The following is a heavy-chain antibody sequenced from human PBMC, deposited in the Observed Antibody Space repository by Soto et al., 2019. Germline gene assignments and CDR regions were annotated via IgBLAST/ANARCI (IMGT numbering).Heavy chain of an antibody. V-gene: IGHV1-3*01. CDR2: INAGNGNT. CDR1: GYTFTSYA. J-gene: IGHJ4*02. CDR3: ASSTYDCIWGSYRFDS. Sequence: QVQLVQSGAEVKKPGASVKVSCKASGYTFTSYARHWVRQSPGQRLEWMGWINAGNGNTKYSQKFPGRVTITRDTSESTAHMHLSSLRPEDTAVYYCASSTYDCIWGSYRFDSWGQGTLVTVSS. D-gene: IGHD3-16*02.